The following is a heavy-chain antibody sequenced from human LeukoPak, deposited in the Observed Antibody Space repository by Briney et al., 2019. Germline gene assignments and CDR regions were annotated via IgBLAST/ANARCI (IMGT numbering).Heavy chain of an antibody. Sequence: ASVKVSCKASGYTFTGYYMHWVRQAPGQGLEWMGWINPNSGGTNYAQKFQGRVTMTRDTSISTAYMELSRLRSDDTAVYYCARGTITFGGVIVISDDYFDYWGQGTLVTVSS. J-gene: IGHJ4*02. CDR2: INPNSGGT. V-gene: IGHV1-2*02. D-gene: IGHD3-16*02. CDR3: ARGTITFGGVIVISDDYFDY. CDR1: GYTFTGYY.